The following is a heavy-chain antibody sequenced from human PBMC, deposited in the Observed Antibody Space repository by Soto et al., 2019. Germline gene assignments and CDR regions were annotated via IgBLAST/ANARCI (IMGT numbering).Heavy chain of an antibody. Sequence: QVTLKESGPVLVKPTETLTLTCTVSGFSLSNARMSVSWIRQPPGKALEWLAHIFSNDAKSYSVSLKSRLTSSKDTSKVLVFLTMTNMGPVDTATYYCARMRGWVWLGPHDYCGQGTLVTVSS. CDR1: GFSLSNARMS. D-gene: IGHD5-12*01. J-gene: IGHJ4*02. CDR3: ARMRGWVWLGPHDY. CDR2: IFSNDAK. V-gene: IGHV2-26*01.